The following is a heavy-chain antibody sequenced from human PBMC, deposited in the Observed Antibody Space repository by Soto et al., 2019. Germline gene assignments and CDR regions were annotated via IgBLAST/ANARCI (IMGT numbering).Heavy chain of an antibody. CDR3: ARAIAAAVVYYYYGMDV. CDR1: GGTFSSYA. Sequence: QVQLVQSGAEVKKPGSSVKVSCKASGGTFSSYAISWVRQAPGQGLEWMGGIIPIFGTANYAQKFQGRVTITADESTSTAYMELSSLRSEDTAVYFCARAIAAAVVYYYYGMDVWGQGTTVTVSS. D-gene: IGHD6-13*01. J-gene: IGHJ6*02. CDR2: IIPIFGTA. V-gene: IGHV1-69*01.